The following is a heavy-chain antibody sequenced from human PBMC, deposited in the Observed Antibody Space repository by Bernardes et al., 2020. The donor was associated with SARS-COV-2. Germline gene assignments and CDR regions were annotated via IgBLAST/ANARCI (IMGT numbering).Heavy chain of an antibody. CDR3: ARNYSTSHDY. V-gene: IGHV4-34*01. J-gene: IGHJ4*02. D-gene: IGHD6-13*01. Sequence: SETLSRTCAVSGGSLRGYFWTWIRQPPGQGLEWIGEFNPDEGTRYNPSLKSRLTMSGDTSKSLFYLNLTSVTAADTAVYYCARNYSTSHDYWGQGALVTVSS. CDR1: GGSLRGYF. CDR2: FNPDEGT.